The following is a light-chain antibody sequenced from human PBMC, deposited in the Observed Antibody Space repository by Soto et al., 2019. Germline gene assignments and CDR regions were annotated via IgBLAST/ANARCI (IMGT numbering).Light chain of an antibody. CDR2: KVS. Sequence: DVVLTQSPLSLPVTLGQPASISCRSSQRLVSSNGYTYLSWFHQRPGLSPRRLIYKVSNRDSGVPDRFSGSGSGTDFTLKISRVEAEDIGVYYCMQGTHWPPITFGQGTRLDIK. CDR3: MQGTHWPPIT. CDR1: QRLVSSNGYTY. V-gene: IGKV2-30*01. J-gene: IGKJ5*01.